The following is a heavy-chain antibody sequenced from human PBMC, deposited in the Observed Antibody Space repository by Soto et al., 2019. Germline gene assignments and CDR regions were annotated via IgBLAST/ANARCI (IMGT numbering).Heavy chain of an antibody. CDR1: GFTFSSYA. CDR3: AKEISSRWDCRYMDV. CDR2: ISGSGGTT. J-gene: IGHJ6*03. D-gene: IGHD6-13*01. V-gene: IGHV3-23*01. Sequence: GGSLRLSCAASGFTFSSYAMSWVRQAPGKGLEWVSDISGSGGTTYYADSVKGRFTISRDNSKNTLYLQMNSLRAEDTAVYYCAKEISSRWDCRYMDVWGKGATVTVSS.